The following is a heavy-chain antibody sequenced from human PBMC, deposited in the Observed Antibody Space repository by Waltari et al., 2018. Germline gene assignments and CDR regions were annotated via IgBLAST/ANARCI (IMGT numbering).Heavy chain of an antibody. J-gene: IGHJ4*02. Sequence: QVQLVQSGAEVKKPGASVKVSCKASGYTFTSYGISWVRQAPGQGLEWMGWISAYNGNTNYAQMLPGRVTMTTDTSTSTAYMALRSLRADDTAVYYCARHPRRGGMYYFDYWGQGTLVTVSS. CDR1: GYTFTSYG. D-gene: IGHD1-26*01. V-gene: IGHV1-18*01. CDR2: ISAYNGNT. CDR3: ARHPRRGGMYYFDY.